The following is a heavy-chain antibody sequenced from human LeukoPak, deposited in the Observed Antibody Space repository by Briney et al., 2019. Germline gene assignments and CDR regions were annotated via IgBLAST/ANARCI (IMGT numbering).Heavy chain of an antibody. CDR1: GYSFTSYW. CDR3: ARRMSHDYGDYYAFDI. D-gene: IGHD4-17*01. V-gene: IGHV5-51*01. CDR2: IYPGDSDT. J-gene: IGHJ3*02. Sequence: GESLKISCKGSGYSFTSYWIGWVRQMPGKGLEWMGIIYPGDSDTRYSPSFQGQVTISADKSISTAYLQWSSLKASDTAMYYCARRMSHDYGDYYAFDIWGQGTMVTVSS.